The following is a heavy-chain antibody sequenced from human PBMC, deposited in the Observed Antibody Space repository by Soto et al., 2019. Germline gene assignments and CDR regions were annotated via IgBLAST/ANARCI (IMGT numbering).Heavy chain of an antibody. Sequence: LRLSCAASGFTFSIYAMSWVRQSPGKGLEWVSGISTGGASTYYADSVKGRFTISRDNSKNTLYMQMNSLRAEDTAVYYCVVDTSMVPPYYYGMDVWGQGTTVTVSS. CDR1: GFTFSIYA. CDR2: ISTGGAST. CDR3: VVDTSMVPPYYYGMDV. J-gene: IGHJ6*02. V-gene: IGHV3-23*01. D-gene: IGHD5-18*01.